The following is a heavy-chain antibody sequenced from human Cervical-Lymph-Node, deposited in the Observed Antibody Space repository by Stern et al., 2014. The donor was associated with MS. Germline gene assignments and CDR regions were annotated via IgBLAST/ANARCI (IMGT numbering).Heavy chain of an antibody. J-gene: IGHJ4*02. CDR2: IWYDGSNK. Sequence: QLVQSGGGVVQPGRSLRLSCETSGFTFSYYGMHWVRQAPGKGLEWVALIWYDGSNKYYTDSVKGRFTISRDNSKNTLYLQMNSLRAEDTAVYYCTTDQHLAYYFDSWGQGTLVTVSS. D-gene: IGHD5-12*01. CDR3: TTDQHLAYYFDS. CDR1: GFTFSYYG. V-gene: IGHV3-33*08.